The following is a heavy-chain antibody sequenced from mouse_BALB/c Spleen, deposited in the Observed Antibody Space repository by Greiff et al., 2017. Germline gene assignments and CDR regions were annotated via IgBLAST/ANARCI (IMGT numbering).Heavy chain of an antibody. CDR3: ARDGKDPYAMDY. V-gene: IGHV1-9*01. CDR1: GYTFSSYW. J-gene: IGHJ4*01. CDR2: ILPGSGST. D-gene: IGHD2-1*01. Sequence: VQLQQSGAELMKPGASVKISCKATGYTFSSYWIAWVKQRPGHGLEWIGEILPGSGSTNYNEKFKGKATFTADTSSNTADMQLSSLTSEDSAVYYCARDGKDPYAMDYWGQGTTVTVSS.